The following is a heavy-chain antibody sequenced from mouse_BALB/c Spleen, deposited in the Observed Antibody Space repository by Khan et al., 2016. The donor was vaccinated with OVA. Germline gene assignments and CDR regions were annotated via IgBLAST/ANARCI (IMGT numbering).Heavy chain of an antibody. V-gene: IGHV3-2*02. D-gene: IGHD1-1*02. Sequence: QLQQSGPGLVKPSQSLSLTCTVTGYSIASDYAWNWIRQFPGNKLEWMGFISYSGHTNYNPSLQSRISITRDTSKNQFFLQLNSVTSDDTATYYCARVDGGDFDYWGQGTTLTVSS. CDR2: ISYSGHT. CDR1: GYSIASDYA. J-gene: IGHJ2*01. CDR3: ARVDGGDFDY.